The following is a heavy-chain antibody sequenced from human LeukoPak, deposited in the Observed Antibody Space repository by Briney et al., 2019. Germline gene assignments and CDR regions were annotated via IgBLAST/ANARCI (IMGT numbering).Heavy chain of an antibody. J-gene: IGHJ5*02. V-gene: IGHV4-61*08. CDR3: ARVENWFDP. Sequence: SETLSLTCTVSGGSISSSGYYWTWIRQLPGKGLEWIGYIYYSGSTNYNPSLKSRVTISVDTSKNQFSLKLSSVTAADTAVYYCARVENWFDPWGQGTLVTVSS. D-gene: IGHD5-24*01. CDR1: GGSISSSGYY. CDR2: IYYSGST.